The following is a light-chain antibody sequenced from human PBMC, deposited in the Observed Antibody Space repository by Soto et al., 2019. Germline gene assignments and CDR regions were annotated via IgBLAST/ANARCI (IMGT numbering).Light chain of an antibody. CDR1: QSVRSTY. V-gene: IGKV3-20*01. J-gene: IGKJ5*01. Sequence: EIVLTQSPGTLSLSPGERATLSCRASQSVRSTYLAWYQQKPGQAPRLLIHGASSRATGIPDRFSGSGSGTDFTLTISRLELEDFAVYYCQYYSSSLSITFGQGTRLDIK. CDR3: QYYSSSLSIT. CDR2: GAS.